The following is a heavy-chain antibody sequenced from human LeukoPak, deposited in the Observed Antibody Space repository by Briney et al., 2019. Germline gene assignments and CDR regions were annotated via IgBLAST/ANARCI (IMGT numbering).Heavy chain of an antibody. D-gene: IGHD3-10*01. CDR3: ARGVGSGSYYKTTVGYFQH. Sequence: SQTLSLTCAISGDSVSSNSAAWNWIRQSPSRGLEWLGRTDYRSKWYKDYAVSVKSRITINPGTSKTQSSLQLNSVTPEDTAVYYCARGVGSGSYYKTTVGYFQHWGQGTLVTVSS. V-gene: IGHV6-1*01. CDR1: GDSVSSNSAA. CDR2: TDYRSKWYK. J-gene: IGHJ1*01.